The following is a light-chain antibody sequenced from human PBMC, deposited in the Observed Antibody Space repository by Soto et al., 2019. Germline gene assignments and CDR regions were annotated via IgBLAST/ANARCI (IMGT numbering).Light chain of an antibody. CDR1: QIISSW. V-gene: IGKV1-5*03. Sequence: DIHITHSPSTLSASVGDRVTITCGASQIISSWLAWYQQKPGKAPKLLIYKASSLESGVPSRFSGSGSGTEFTLTISSLQPEDFATYYCQQLNSYPLTFGGGAKVDIK. CDR3: QQLNSYPLT. J-gene: IGKJ4*01. CDR2: KAS.